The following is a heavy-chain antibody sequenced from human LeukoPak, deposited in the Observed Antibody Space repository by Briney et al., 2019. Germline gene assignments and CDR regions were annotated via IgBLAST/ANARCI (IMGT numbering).Heavy chain of an antibody. J-gene: IGHJ4*02. CDR3: AKDFAPYSSSWTKSPFDY. CDR1: GFTFSSYG. Sequence: GGSLRLSCAASGFTFSSYGMHWVRQAPGKGLEWVAFIRYDGSNKYYADSVKGRFTISRDNSKNTLYLQMNSLRAEDTAEYYCAKDFAPYSSSWTKSPFDYWGQGTLVTVSS. D-gene: IGHD6-13*01. CDR2: IRYDGSNK. V-gene: IGHV3-30*02.